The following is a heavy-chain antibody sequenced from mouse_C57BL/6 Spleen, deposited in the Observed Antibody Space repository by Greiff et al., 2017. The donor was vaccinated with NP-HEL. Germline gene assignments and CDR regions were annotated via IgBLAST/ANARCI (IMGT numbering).Heavy chain of an antibody. CDR2: INPSSGYT. CDR1: GYTFTSYW. V-gene: IGHV1-7*01. CDR3: ARGEGRYFDD. J-gene: IGHJ2*01. Sequence: LVESGAELAKPGASVKLSCKASGYTFTSYWMHWVKQRPGQGLEWIGYINPSSGYTTYNQKFKDKATLTADKSSSTAYMQLSSLTYEDSAGYYSARGEGRYFDDWGKGTTLTVSS.